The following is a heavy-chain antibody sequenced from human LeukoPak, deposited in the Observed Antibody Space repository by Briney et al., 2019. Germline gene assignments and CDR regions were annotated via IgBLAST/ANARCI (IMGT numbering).Heavy chain of an antibody. CDR2: IHGDGIST. Sequence: GGSLRLSCAASGFTFSTYLMHWVRQAPGKGLVWVSRIHGDGISTTYADSVKGRFTISRDNSKNTLYLEMNSLRAEDTAVYYCATDSGVGMATTFSILDMWGQGTMVTVSS. V-gene: IGHV3-74*01. D-gene: IGHD5-24*01. CDR3: ATDSGVGMATTFSILDM. CDR1: GFTFSTYL. J-gene: IGHJ3*02.